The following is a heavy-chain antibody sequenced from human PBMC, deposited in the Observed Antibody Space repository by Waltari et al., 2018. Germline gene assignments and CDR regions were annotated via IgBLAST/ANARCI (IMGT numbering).Heavy chain of an antibody. CDR3: ARDADSSGWYYYYGMDV. CDR2: IWYDGSNK. CDR1: GFTFSSYG. J-gene: IGHJ6*02. D-gene: IGHD6-19*01. Sequence: QVQLVESGGGVVQPGRSLRLSCAASGFTFSSYGMHWVRQAPGKGLEWVAVIWYDGSNKDYADSVKGRFTISRDNSKNTLYLQMNSLRAEDTAVYYCARDADSSGWYYYYGMDVWGQGTTVTVSS. V-gene: IGHV3-33*01.